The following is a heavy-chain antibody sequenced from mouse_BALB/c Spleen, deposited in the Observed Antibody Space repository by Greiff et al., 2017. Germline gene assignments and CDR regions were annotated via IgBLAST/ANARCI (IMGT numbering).Heavy chain of an antibody. CDR3: ARRDGSSYGFAY. CDR2: ISSGGSYT. J-gene: IGHJ3*01. V-gene: IGHV5-9-3*01. D-gene: IGHD1-1*01. CDR1: GFTFSSYA. Sequence: EVKVVESGGGLVKPGGSLKLSCAASGFTFSSYAMSWVRQTPEKRLEWVATISSGGSYTYYPDSVKGRFTISRDNAKNTLYLQMSSLRSEDTAMYYCARRDGSSYGFAYWGQGTLVTVSA.